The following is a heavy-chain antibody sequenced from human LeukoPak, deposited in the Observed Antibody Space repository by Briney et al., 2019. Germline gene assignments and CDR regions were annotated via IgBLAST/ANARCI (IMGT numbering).Heavy chain of an antibody. CDR2: ISGSGGST. CDR1: GFTFSSYA. J-gene: IGHJ6*02. D-gene: IGHD3-9*01. V-gene: IGHV3-23*01. CDR3: AKKEAEFYDILTGYYTPWHYYGMDV. Sequence: PGGSLRLSCAASGFTFSSYAMSWVRQAPGKGLEWVSAISGSGGSTYYADSVKGRFTVSRDNSKNTLYLQMNSLRAEDTAVYYCAKKEAEFYDILTGYYTPWHYYGMDVWGQGTTVTVSS.